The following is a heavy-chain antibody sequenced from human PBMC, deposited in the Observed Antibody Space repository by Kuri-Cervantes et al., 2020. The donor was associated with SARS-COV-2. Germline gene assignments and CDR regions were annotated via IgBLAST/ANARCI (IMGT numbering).Heavy chain of an antibody. CDR1: GFTVSSNY. CDR2: IKSKTDGGTT. J-gene: IGHJ5*02. V-gene: IGHV3-15*01. Sequence: GGSLRLSCAASGFTVSSNYMSWVRQAPGKGLEWVGRIKSKTDGGTTDYAAPVKGRFTISRDDSKNTLYLQMNSLKTEDTAVYYCARDRELGTRGTNWFDPWGQGTLVTVSS. D-gene: IGHD7-27*01. CDR3: ARDRELGTRGTNWFDP.